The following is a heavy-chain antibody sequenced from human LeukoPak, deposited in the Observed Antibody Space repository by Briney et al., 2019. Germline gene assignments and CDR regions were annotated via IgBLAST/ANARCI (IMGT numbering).Heavy chain of an antibody. CDR3: ARRPVIQLWSTNDYFDY. Sequence: SETLSLTCTVSGGSISSSSYYWGWIRQPPGKGLEWIGSIYYSGSTYYNPSLKSRATISVDTSKNQFSLKLSSVTAADTAVYYCARRPVIQLWSTNDYFDYWGQGTLVTVSS. D-gene: IGHD5-18*01. J-gene: IGHJ4*02. V-gene: IGHV4-39*01. CDR1: GGSISSSSYY. CDR2: IYYSGST.